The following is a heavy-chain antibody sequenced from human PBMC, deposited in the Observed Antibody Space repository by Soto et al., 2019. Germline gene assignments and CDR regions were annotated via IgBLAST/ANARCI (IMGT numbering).Heavy chain of an antibody. Sequence: PSETLSLTCAVYGGSFSGYYWSWIRQPPGKGLEWIGEINHSGSTNYNPSLKSRVTISVDTSKNQFSLKLSSVTAADTAVYYCAVVPDCSGGSCYSNWFDPWGQGTLVTVSS. CDR3: AVVPDCSGGSCYSNWFDP. CDR2: INHSGST. CDR1: GGSFSGYY. V-gene: IGHV4-34*01. J-gene: IGHJ5*02. D-gene: IGHD2-15*01.